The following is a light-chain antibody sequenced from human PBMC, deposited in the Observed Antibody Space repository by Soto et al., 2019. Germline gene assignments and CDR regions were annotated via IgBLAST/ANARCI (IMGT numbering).Light chain of an antibody. CDR3: GSYTGSIYV. CDR2: EVN. J-gene: IGLJ1*01. CDR1: SSDIGAYDY. V-gene: IGLV2-14*01. Sequence: QSVLTQPASLSGSPGQSITISCTGTSSDIGAYDYVSWFQQHPGKAPKLMTSEVNNRPSGVSSRFSGSKSGNTASLTISGLQAEDEADYYCGSYTGSIYVFGTGTKVTVL.